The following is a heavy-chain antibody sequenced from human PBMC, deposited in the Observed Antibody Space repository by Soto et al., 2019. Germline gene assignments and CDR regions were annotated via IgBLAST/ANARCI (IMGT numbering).Heavy chain of an antibody. J-gene: IGHJ4*02. Sequence: GGSLRLSCAASGFTFSSYAMSWVRQAPGKGLEWVSAISGSGGSTYYADSVKGRFTISRDNSKNTLYLQMNSLRAEDTAVYYCAKRGADIVATIIDYWGQGTLVTVSS. V-gene: IGHV3-23*01. CDR2: ISGSGGST. CDR3: AKRGADIVATIIDY. CDR1: GFTFSSYA. D-gene: IGHD5-12*01.